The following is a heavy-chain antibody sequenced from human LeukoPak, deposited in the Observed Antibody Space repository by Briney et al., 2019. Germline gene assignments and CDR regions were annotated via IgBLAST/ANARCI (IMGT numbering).Heavy chain of an antibody. CDR1: GGSITYYY. J-gene: IGHJ5*02. Sequence: SETLSLTCTVSGGSITYYYWNWIRQPPGKGLEWIGYIYYSGSANYNPSLKSRVTISVDTSKNQFSLKLNSVTAADTAVYYCARHARGSYSTYWFDPWGQGTLVTVSS. CDR2: IYYSGSA. D-gene: IGHD1-26*01. V-gene: IGHV4-59*08. CDR3: ARHARGSYSTYWFDP.